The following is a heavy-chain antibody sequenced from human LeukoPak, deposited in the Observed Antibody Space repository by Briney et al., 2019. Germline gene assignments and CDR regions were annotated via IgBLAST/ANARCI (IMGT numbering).Heavy chain of an antibody. V-gene: IGHV3-66*01. CDR3: ARGDYYYGMDV. CDR2: IYSGGST. Sequence: RTGGSLRLSCAASGFTVSSNYMSWVRQAPGKGLEWVSVIYSGGSTYYADSVKGRFTISRDNSKNTLYLQMNSLRAEDTAVYYCARGDYYYGMDVWGQGTTVTVSS. J-gene: IGHJ6*02. CDR1: GFTVSSNY.